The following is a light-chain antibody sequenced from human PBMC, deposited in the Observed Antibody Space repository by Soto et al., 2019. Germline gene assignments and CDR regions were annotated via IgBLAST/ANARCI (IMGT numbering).Light chain of an antibody. CDR3: QQYNSMGS. J-gene: IGKJ1*01. Sequence: CASVGDRVTITCRASQSISSWLAWYQQKPGKAPKLLIYDASSLESGVPSRFSGSGSGTEFTLTISSLQPDDFATYYCQQYNSMGSFGQGTKVDIK. V-gene: IGKV1-5*01. CDR2: DAS. CDR1: QSISSW.